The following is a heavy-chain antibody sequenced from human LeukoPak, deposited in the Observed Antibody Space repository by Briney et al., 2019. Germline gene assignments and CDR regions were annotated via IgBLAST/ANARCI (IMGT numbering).Heavy chain of an antibody. J-gene: IGHJ5*02. CDR2: IYSSGYT. V-gene: IGHV4-39*01. CDR3: ARRSYDILTGYYPNWFDP. Sequence: SETLSLTCTVSGGSVSTSSYYWGWIRQPPGKGLEWIGRIYSSGYTYYNPSLKSRATISVDTSKNQFSLKLSSVTAADTAVYYCARRSYDILTGYYPNWFDPWGQGTLVTVSS. CDR1: GGSVSTSSYY. D-gene: IGHD3-9*01.